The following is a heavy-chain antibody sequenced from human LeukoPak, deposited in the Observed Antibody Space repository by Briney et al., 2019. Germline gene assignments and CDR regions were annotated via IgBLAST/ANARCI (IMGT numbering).Heavy chain of an antibody. CDR3: AADLSNPRMGASYLDS. D-gene: IGHD3-16*01. Sequence: SVKVSCKASGFTSTNFAVQWVRQARGQRLEWIGWIIVGSGATKCAQDFQERVTITRDLSTSTLYMELRSLTSEDTAVYYCAADLSNPRMGASYLDSWGQGTLVTVSS. J-gene: IGHJ4*02. V-gene: IGHV1-58*01. CDR1: GFTSTNFA. CDR2: IIVGSGAT.